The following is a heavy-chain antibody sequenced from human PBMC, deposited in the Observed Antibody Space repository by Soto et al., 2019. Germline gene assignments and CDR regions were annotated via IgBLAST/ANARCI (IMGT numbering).Heavy chain of an antibody. V-gene: IGHV4-4*02. CDR2: IHHNGDT. D-gene: IGHD2-8*02. Sequence: PSETLSLTCAVSGVSISSNNWWSWVRQPPGKGLEWIGEIHHNGDTNYNPSLKSRVTISVDKSTNQFSLRLTSMTAADTAVYYCARDKITGLFDYWGQGTLVTVSS. J-gene: IGHJ4*02. CDR3: ARDKITGLFDY. CDR1: GVSISSNNW.